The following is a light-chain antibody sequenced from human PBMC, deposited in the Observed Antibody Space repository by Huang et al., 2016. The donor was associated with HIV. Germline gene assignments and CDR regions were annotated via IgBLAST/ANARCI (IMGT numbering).Light chain of an antibody. CDR2: GAS. Sequence: EIELTQSPGTLSLSPGERATLSCRASQSVSSSYIAWYQQKPGQAPRLLIYGASSRATGIPDRFSGSGSGTDFTLTISRLEPEDFAVYYCQQYGSSPWTFGQGTKVEIK. V-gene: IGKV3-20*01. J-gene: IGKJ1*01. CDR1: QSVSSSY. CDR3: QQYGSSPWT.